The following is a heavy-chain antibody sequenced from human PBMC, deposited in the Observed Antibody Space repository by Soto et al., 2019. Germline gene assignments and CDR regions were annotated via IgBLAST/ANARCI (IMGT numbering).Heavy chain of an antibody. CDR2: INYSGNT. J-gene: IGHJ6*02. D-gene: IGHD1-1*01. CDR3: ARTRNLDA. V-gene: IGHV4-34*01. CDR1: GESLSGYY. Sequence: QVQLQQLGAGLLNPSETLSLTSAVYGESLSGYYGNWIRQSPGKGLEWIGEINYSGNTNYHPCLKSRVTISIDTSKNQFSLNMSSVTAADTAVYYCARTRNLDAWGLGTTVSVSS.